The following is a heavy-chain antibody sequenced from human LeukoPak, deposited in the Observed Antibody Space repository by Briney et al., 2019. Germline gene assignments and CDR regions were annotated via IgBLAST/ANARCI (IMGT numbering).Heavy chain of an antibody. CDR3: ARDNLRCSSTSCYEAVDY. D-gene: IGHD2-2*01. Sequence: PGGSLRLSCAASGFTFSSYEVNWVRQAPGKGLEWVSYISSSGSTVYYADSVKGRFTISRDNVKNSLYLQMNSLRAEDTAVYYCARDNLRCSSTSCYEAVDYWGQGTLVTVSS. CDR2: ISSSGSTV. CDR1: GFTFSSYE. J-gene: IGHJ4*02. V-gene: IGHV3-48*03.